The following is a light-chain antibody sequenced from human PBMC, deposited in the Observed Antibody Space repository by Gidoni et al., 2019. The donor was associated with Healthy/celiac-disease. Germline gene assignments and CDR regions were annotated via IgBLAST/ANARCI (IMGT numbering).Light chain of an antibody. CDR3: QQYNSYST. Sequence: DIQMTQSPSTLSASVGDRVTITCRASQSISSWLAWYQQKPGKAPKLLIYDASSLESGVPSRFSGSGSGTEFTLTISSLQPDDFATYYCQQYNSYSTFXPXTKVDI. CDR2: DAS. V-gene: IGKV1-5*01. J-gene: IGKJ3*01. CDR1: QSISSW.